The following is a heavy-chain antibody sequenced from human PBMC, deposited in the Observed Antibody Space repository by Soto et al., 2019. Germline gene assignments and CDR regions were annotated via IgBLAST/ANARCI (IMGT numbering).Heavy chain of an antibody. Sequence: QLQLQESGSGLVKPSQTLSLTCAVSGGSISSGGYSWSWIRQPPGKGLEWIGYIYHSGSTYYNPSSTSRVTISIDRYKNQFSMKLSSVTAADAAVYYCARIMGATLGYFGYWGQGTLVTVSS. CDR2: IYHSGST. CDR1: GGSISSGGYS. V-gene: IGHV4-30-2*01. J-gene: IGHJ4*02. CDR3: ARIMGATLGYFGY. D-gene: IGHD1-26*01.